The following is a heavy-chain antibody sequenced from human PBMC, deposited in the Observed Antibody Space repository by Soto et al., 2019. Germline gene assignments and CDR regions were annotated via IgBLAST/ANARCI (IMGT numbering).Heavy chain of an antibody. CDR1: GYTFTSYD. D-gene: IGHD4-17*01. CDR3: ASSFYGDSSGYYYYYMAV. J-gene: IGHJ6*03. V-gene: IGHV1-8*01. CDR2: MNPNSGNT. Sequence: ASLKVSCKASGYTFTSYDINWVRQATGQGLEWMGWMNPNSGNTGYAQKFQGRVTMTRNTSISTAYMELSSLRSEDTAVYYCASSFYGDSSGYYYYYMAVWGKGTTVTVS.